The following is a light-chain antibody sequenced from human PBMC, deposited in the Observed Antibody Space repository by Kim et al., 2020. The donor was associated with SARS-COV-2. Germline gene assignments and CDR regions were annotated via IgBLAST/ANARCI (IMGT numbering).Light chain of an antibody. V-gene: IGKV3-20*01. CDR1: QSVSSSY. CDR2: GAS. J-gene: IGKJ2*03. CDR3: QQYGSSPLYS. Sequence: SPEERPTLSCRASQSVSSSYLAWYQQKPGQAPRLLIYGASSMATGIPDRFSGSGSGTDFTLTISRLEPEDFAVYYCQQYGSSPLYSFGQGTKLEI.